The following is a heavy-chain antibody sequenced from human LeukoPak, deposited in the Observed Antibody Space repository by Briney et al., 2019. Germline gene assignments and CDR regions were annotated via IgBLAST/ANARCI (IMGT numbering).Heavy chain of an antibody. Sequence: ASVKVSCEASEYTFTSYDINWVRQATGQGLEWMGWINPHSGATNYAQRFQGRISMDASFDTAYIELSRLTSDDTAVYYCATSSTVTHTRDPWGQGTLVTVSS. J-gene: IGHJ5*02. CDR3: ATSSTVTHTRDP. V-gene: IGHV1-2*02. CDR1: EYTFTSYD. D-gene: IGHD1-1*01. CDR2: INPHSGAT.